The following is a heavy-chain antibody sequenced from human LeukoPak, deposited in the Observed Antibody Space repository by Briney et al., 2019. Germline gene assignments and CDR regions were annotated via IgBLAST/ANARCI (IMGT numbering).Heavy chain of an antibody. CDR3: ARDER. Sequence: GGSLRLPCAASGFTFSSYSMNWVRQAPGKGLEWVSYISGSSSTIYYADSVKGRFTISRDNAKNSLYLQMNSLRAEDTAVYYCARDERWGQGTLVTVSS. J-gene: IGHJ4*02. CDR2: ISGSSSTI. CDR1: GFTFSSYS. V-gene: IGHV3-48*04.